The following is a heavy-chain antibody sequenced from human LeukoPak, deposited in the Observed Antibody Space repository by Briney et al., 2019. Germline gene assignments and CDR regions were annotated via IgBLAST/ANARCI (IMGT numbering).Heavy chain of an antibody. Sequence: SETLSLTCTVSGGSISSGDYYWSWIRQPPGKGLERIGYIYYSGSTYYNPSLKSRVTISVDTSKNQFSLKLSSVTAADTAVYYCARGSVDYYGSGRPINHPFDYWGQGTLVTVSS. CDR2: IYYSGST. CDR3: ARGSVDYYGSGRPINHPFDY. V-gene: IGHV4-30-4*08. D-gene: IGHD3-10*01. CDR1: GGSISSGDYY. J-gene: IGHJ4*02.